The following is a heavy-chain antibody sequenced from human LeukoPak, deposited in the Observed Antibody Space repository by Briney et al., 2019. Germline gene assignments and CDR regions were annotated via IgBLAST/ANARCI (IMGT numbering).Heavy chain of an antibody. V-gene: IGHV1-46*01. J-gene: IGHJ6*02. Sequence: GASVKVSCEASGYTFTSYYMHWVRQAPGQGLEWMGIINPSGGSTSYAQKFQGRVTMTRDTSTSTVYMELSSLRSEDTAVYYCARVPAYTVQENYYGMDVWGQGTTVTVSS. CDR2: INPSGGST. D-gene: IGHD2-2*02. CDR3: ARVPAYTVQENYYGMDV. CDR1: GYTFTSYY.